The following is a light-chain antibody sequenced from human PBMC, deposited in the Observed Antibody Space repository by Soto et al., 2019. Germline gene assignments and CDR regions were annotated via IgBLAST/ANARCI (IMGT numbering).Light chain of an antibody. Sequence: DIVMTQSPDSLAVTLGERAAINCKSSQSVLSNTNNKEYLAWYQQTPGQAPRLLIYAASSRATGIPDRFSGSGSGTDFTLTITRLEPEDSAMYYCQQYGSSGGITFGHGTRLEIK. CDR2: AAS. J-gene: IGKJ5*01. V-gene: IGKV4-1*01. CDR3: QQYGSSGGIT. CDR1: QSVLSNTNNKEY.